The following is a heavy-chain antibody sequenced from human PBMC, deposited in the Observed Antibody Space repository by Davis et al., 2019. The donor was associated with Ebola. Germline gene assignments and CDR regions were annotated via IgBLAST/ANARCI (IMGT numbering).Heavy chain of an antibody. CDR2: VSYDGSID. J-gene: IGHJ2*01. CDR1: GFALSSFG. V-gene: IGHV3-30*03. D-gene: IGHD3-22*01. Sequence: GESLKISCAASGFALSSFGMHWVRQAPGKGLEWVAVVSYDGSIDYYADSVKGRFTISRHNSKNTLYLQINSLRAEDTAVYYCARGYYDSTGNRYFDFWGRGTLVTVSS. CDR3: ARGYYDSTGNRYFDF.